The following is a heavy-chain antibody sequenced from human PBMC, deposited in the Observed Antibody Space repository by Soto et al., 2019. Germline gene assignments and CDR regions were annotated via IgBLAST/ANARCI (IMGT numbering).Heavy chain of an antibody. Sequence: SETLSITCTVSGGSISSSSYYWGWIRQPPGKGLEWIGSIYYSGSTYYNPSLKSRVTISVDTSKNQFSLKLSSVTAADTAVYYCARPYCTNGVCKAEYFQHWGQGTLVTVSS. CDR1: GGSISSSSYY. D-gene: IGHD2-8*01. J-gene: IGHJ1*01. V-gene: IGHV4-39*01. CDR3: ARPYCTNGVCKAEYFQH. CDR2: IYYSGST.